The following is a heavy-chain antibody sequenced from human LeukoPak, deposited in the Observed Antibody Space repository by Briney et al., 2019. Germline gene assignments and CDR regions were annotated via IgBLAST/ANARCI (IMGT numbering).Heavy chain of an antibody. D-gene: IGHD2-21*01. CDR2: IDHNGKS. CDR3: ARIASAYCDGGSCYLLGDRFDP. V-gene: IGHV4-34*01. J-gene: IGHJ5*02. Sequence: SETLSLTCAVHGGSFSGYYWGWIRQPPGKGLEWIGDIDHNGKSNFNPSLKSRVSISLDTSKNQFSLKLNSVAAADSATYYCARIASAYCDGGSCYLLGDRFDPWGQGTLVTVSS. CDR1: GGSFSGYY.